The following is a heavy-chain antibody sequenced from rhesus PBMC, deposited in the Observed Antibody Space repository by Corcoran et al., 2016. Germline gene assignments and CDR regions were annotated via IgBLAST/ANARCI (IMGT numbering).Heavy chain of an antibody. CDR2: IYGSGSST. Sequence: QLQLQESGPGLVKPSETLSVTCAVSGGSISSSYWSWIRQAPGKGLEWIGYIYGSGSSTNYNPSLKGRDILSVDTSTNQVSLKLSSVTAADPAVYYCASGDYYGGDWGQGVLVTVS. CDR3: ASGDYYGGD. J-gene: IGHJ4*01. CDR1: GGSISSSY. V-gene: IGHV4-169*02. D-gene: IGHD3-22*01.